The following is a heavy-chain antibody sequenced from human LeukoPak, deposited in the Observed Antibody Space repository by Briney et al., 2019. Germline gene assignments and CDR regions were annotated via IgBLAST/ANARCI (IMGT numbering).Heavy chain of an antibody. D-gene: IGHD2-2*01. V-gene: IGHV4-59*01. CDR3: ARGPDIVVVPAAKRNAFDI. Sequence: SETLSLTCTVSGGSISSYYWSWIRQPPGKGLEWIGYIYYSGSTNYNPSLKSRVTISVDTSENQFSLKLSSVTAADTAVYYCARGPDIVVVPAAKRNAFDIWGQGTMVTVSS. CDR2: IYYSGST. CDR1: GGSISSYY. J-gene: IGHJ3*02.